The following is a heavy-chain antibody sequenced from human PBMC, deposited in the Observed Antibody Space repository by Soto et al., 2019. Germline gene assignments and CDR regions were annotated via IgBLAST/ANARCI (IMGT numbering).Heavy chain of an antibody. Sequence: GGSLRLSCAASGFTFSSYAMSWVRQAPGKGLEWVSAISGSGGSTYYADSVKGRFTISRDNSKNTLYLQMNSLRAEDTAVYYCANSHLPAPQYYFDYWGQGTLVTVSS. CDR2: ISGSGGST. J-gene: IGHJ4*02. D-gene: IGHD2-2*01. V-gene: IGHV3-23*01. CDR1: GFTFSSYA. CDR3: ANSHLPAPQYYFDY.